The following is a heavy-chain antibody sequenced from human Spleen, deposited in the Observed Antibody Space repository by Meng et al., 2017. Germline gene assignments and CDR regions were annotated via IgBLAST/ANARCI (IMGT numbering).Heavy chain of an antibody. J-gene: IGHJ4*02. V-gene: IGHV4-34*01. CDR3: ARGRGSGWYFHHFDY. CDR2: INHSGST. Sequence: QVQVQQLVAGLLKPSETLSLTCVGSGGSFSDYYWSWIRQPPGKGLEWIGEINHSGSTNYNPSLESRATISVDTSQNQFSLKLSSVTAADTAVYYCARGRGSGWYFHHFDYWGQGTLVTVSS. CDR1: GGSFSDYY. D-gene: IGHD6-19*01.